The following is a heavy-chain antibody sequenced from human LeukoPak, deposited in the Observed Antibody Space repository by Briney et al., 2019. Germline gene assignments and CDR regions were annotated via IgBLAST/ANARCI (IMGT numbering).Heavy chain of an antibody. CDR1: GFTFSSYG. Sequence: GGSLRLSCAASGFTFSSYGMHWVRQAPGKGLEWVAVISYDGSNKYYADSVKGRFTISRDNSKNTLYLQMNSLRAEDTAVYYCARDLGYCSGGSCPQSYYFDYWGQGTLVTVSS. J-gene: IGHJ4*02. D-gene: IGHD2-15*01. CDR3: ARDLGYCSGGSCPQSYYFDY. CDR2: ISYDGSNK. V-gene: IGHV3-30*19.